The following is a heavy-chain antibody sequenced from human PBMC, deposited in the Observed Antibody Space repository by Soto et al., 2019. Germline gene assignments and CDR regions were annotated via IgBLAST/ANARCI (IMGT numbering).Heavy chain of an antibody. CDR3: ARERRLGDIVTDY. V-gene: IGHV4-31*03. D-gene: IGHD3-16*01. J-gene: IGHJ4*02. CDR2: IYYSGST. Sequence: PSETLSLTCTVSGGSISSGGYYWSWIRQHPGKGLEWIGYIYYSGSTYYNPSLKSRVTISVDTSKNPFSLKLSSVTAADTAVYYCARERRLGDIVTDYWGQGTLVTVSS. CDR1: GGSISSGGYY.